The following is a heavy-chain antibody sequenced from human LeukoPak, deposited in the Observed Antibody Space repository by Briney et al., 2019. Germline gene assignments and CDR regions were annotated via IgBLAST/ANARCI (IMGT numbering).Heavy chain of an antibody. J-gene: IGHJ6*02. CDR3: ARCSGGRSCGMDV. CDR2: INHSGST. D-gene: IGHD2-15*01. Sequence: SETLSLTCAVDGGFFSGCYWRWIRQPPGEGLEWIGEINHSGSTNYNPSLKSRVTISVDTSKNQFSLKLSSVTAADPAVYYCARCSGGRSCGMDVWGQGTTVTVSS. V-gene: IGHV4-34*01. CDR1: GGFFSGCY.